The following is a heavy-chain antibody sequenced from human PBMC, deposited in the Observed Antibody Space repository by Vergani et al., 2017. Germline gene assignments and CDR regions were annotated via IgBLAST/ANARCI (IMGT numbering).Heavy chain of an antibody. CDR3: ARGPRGQLGRFDY. V-gene: IGHV4-59*01. Sequence: QVQLQESGPGLVKPSETLSLTCTVSGGSISSYYWSWIRQPPGKGLEWIGYIYYSGSTNYNPSLKSRVTISVDTSKNQFSLKLSSVTAADTAVYYCARGPRGQLGRFDYWGQGTLVTVSS. J-gene: IGHJ4*02. D-gene: IGHD6-13*01. CDR2: IYYSGST. CDR1: GGSISSYY.